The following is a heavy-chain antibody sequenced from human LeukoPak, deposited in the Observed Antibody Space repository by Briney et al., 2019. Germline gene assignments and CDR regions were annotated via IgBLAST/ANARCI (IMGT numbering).Heavy chain of an antibody. CDR2: ISGSGGST. CDR1: GFTFSSYA. J-gene: IGHJ4*02. D-gene: IGHD1-26*01. CDR3: ARDSGGSYYNFDY. V-gene: IGHV3-23*01. Sequence: GGSLRLSCAASGFTFSSYAMSWVRQAPGKGLEWVSAISGSGGSTYYADSVKGRFTISRDNAKNSLYLQMNSLRAEDTAVYYCARDSGGSYYNFDYWGQGTLVTVSS.